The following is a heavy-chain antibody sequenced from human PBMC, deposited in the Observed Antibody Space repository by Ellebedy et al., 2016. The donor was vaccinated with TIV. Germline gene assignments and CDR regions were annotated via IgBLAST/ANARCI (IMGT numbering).Heavy chain of an antibody. D-gene: IGHD5-18*01. CDR2: ISSSSSTI. V-gene: IGHV3-48*04. J-gene: IGHJ4*02. CDR3: ARDGLEYSYGQEVFYY. CDR1: GFTFSSYS. Sequence: GGSLRLSXAASGFTFSSYSMNWVRQAPGKGLEWVSSISSSSSTIYYADSVKGRFTISRDNAKNSLYLQMNSLRAEDTAVYYCARDGLEYSYGQEVFYYWGQGTLVTVSS.